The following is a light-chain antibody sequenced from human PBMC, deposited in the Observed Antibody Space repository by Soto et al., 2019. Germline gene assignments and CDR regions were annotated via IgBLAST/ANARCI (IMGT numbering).Light chain of an antibody. CDR3: PQYANAPLT. J-gene: IGKJ4*02. Sequence: EIVLTQSPGTLSLSPGERATLSCRASQSVGNSYLSWYQHKPGQPPRPLIYHACIRATGTPDRFSGSGSGTDFTLTISRLEPADFAVYYCPQYANAPLTFGGGTKVEIK. CDR2: HAC. V-gene: IGKV3-20*01. CDR1: QSVGNSY.